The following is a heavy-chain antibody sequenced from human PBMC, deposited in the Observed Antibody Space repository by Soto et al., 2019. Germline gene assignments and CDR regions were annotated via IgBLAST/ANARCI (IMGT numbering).Heavy chain of an antibody. CDR1: GFSLSTSGMR. Sequence: ESGPTLVNPTQTLTLTCTFSGFSLSTSGMRVSWICQPPGKALEWLARIDWDDDKFYSTSLKTRLTISKDTSKNQVVLTMTNMDPVDTATYYCAREGLRWYLFDYWGQGTLVTVSS. CDR2: IDWDDDK. V-gene: IGHV2-70*04. J-gene: IGHJ4*02. D-gene: IGHD4-17*01. CDR3: AREGLRWYLFDY.